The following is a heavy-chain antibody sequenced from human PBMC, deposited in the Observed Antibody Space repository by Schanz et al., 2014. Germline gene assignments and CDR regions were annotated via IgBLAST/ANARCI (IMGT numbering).Heavy chain of an antibody. CDR1: TSLFSRSV. D-gene: IGHD3-10*01. J-gene: IGHJ6*03. V-gene: IGHV3-30-3*01. CDR2: ISHDGNNK. CDR3: VREENYPSFLGYYYYMDV. Sequence: QVDLVESGGGVVQPGRSLTLSCAVSTSLFSRSVIHWVRQAPGKGLEWAALISHDGNNKHYVDSVEGRFTISRDNSKSMLFLEMSSLRVEDTAVYYCVREENYPSFLGYYYYMDVWGKGTSVTVSS.